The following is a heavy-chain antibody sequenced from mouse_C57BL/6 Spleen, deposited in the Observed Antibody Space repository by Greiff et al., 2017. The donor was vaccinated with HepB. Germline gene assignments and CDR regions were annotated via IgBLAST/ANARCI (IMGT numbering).Heavy chain of an antibody. V-gene: IGHV5-4*03. CDR1: GFTFSSYA. CDR2: ISDGGSYT. D-gene: IGHD1-1*01. CDR3: ATYGGDY. J-gene: IGHJ2*01. Sequence: DVKLVESGGGLVKPGGSLKLSCAASGFTFSSYAMSWVRQTPEKRLEWVATISDGGSYTYYPDNVKGRFTISRDNAKNNLYLQMSHLKSEDTAMYYCATYGGDYWGQGTTLTVSS.